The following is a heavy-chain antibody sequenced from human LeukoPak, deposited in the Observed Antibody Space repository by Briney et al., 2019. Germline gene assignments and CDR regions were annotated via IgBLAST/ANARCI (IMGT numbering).Heavy chain of an antibody. D-gene: IGHD3-16*01. CDR3: ARASEGMITFGLYYYYMDV. CDR1: GHTFTGYY. V-gene: IGHV1-2*02. CDR2: SNPNSGGT. Sequence: ASVKVSCKASGHTFTGYYMHWVRQAPGQGLEWMGWSNPNSGGTNYAQKFQGRVTVIRDTSISTAYMELSSLRSDDTAVYYCARASEGMITFGLYYYYMDVWGKGTTVTVSS. J-gene: IGHJ6*03.